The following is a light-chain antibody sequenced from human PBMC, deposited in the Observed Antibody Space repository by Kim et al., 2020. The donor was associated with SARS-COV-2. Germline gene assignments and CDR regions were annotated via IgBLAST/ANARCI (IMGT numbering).Light chain of an antibody. CDR3: QMYNTAPWT. CDR2: AAF. V-gene: IGKV1-27*01. Sequence: GDRVNITFRESPGITTSLAWYKQKPGKGPHLLINAAFALQSRVPSRFSDSGSWTDFTLTISSLQPDDVATYYCQMYNTAPWTFRQGT. CDR1: PGITTS. J-gene: IGKJ1*01.